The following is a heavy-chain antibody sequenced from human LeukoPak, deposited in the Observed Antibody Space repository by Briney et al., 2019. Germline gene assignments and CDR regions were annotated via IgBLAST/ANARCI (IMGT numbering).Heavy chain of an antibody. V-gene: IGHV3-11*01. CDR1: GFTFSDYY. D-gene: IGHD5-12*01. CDR2: ISSSGSTI. Sequence: GGSLRPSCAASGFTFSDYYMSWIRQAPGKGLEWVSYISSSGSTIYYADSVKGRFTISRDNAKNSLYLQMNSLRAEDTAVYYCARTRSGYSGYAIYYGMDVWGQGTTVTVSS. J-gene: IGHJ6*02. CDR3: ARTRSGYSGYAIYYGMDV.